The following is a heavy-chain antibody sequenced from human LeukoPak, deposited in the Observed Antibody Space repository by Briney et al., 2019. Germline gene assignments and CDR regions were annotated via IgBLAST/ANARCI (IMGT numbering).Heavy chain of an antibody. CDR1: GGSVIRGGYY. CDR3: ARGSNYFDY. Sequence: SETLSLTCTVSGGSVIRGGYYWSWIRQPPGKRLEWIGYVFNSEGTNYRPSLRSRVTISADTSKNQFSLKLTSVTAADTAIYYCARGSNYFDYWGQGILVTVSS. V-gene: IGHV4-61*08. D-gene: IGHD6-6*01. J-gene: IGHJ4*02. CDR2: VFNSEGT.